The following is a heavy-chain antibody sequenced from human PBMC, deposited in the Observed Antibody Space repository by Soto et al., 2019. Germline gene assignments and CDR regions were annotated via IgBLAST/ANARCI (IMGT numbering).Heavy chain of an antibody. CDR1: GFTFSSYA. V-gene: IGHV3-30-3*01. D-gene: IGHD2-2*01. Sequence: PGGSLRLSCAASGFTFSSYAMHWVRQAPGKGLEWVAVISYDGSNKYYADSVKGRFTISRDNSKNTLYLQMNSLRAEDTAVYYCASLVVPAHGAFDIWGQGTMVTVSS. CDR2: ISYDGSNK. J-gene: IGHJ3*02. CDR3: ASLVVPAHGAFDI.